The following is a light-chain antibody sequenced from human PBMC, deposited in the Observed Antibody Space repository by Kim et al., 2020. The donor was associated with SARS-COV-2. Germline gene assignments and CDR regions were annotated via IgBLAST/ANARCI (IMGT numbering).Light chain of an antibody. CDR3: QQYNNYPLT. Sequence: ATVRGQVTHNLRGGPGINNYLAWFQQQPGKAPKSLIYDASSLQSGVPSKFSGSGSGTDFTLTINSLQPEDFATYYCQQYNNYPLTFGGGTKVDIK. J-gene: IGKJ4*01. CDR1: GINNY. CDR2: DAS. V-gene: IGKV1-16*02.